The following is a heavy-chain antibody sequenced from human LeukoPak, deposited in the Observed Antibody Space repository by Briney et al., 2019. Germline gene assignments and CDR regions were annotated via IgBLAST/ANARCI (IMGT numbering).Heavy chain of an antibody. Sequence: SETLSLTCTVSGGSISTYYWSWIRQSPSRGLEWLGRTYYRSKWYNDYAVSVKSRITINPDTSKNQFSLQLNSVTPEDTAVYYCAREEMYYYDSSGYYPFDYWGQGTLVTVSS. D-gene: IGHD3-22*01. CDR2: TYYRSKWYN. CDR3: AREEMYYYDSSGYYPFDY. CDR1: GGSISTYY. J-gene: IGHJ4*02. V-gene: IGHV6-1*01.